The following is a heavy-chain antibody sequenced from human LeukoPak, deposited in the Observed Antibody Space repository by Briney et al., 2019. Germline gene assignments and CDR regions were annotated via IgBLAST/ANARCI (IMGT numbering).Heavy chain of an antibody. CDR1: GFTFDDYA. D-gene: IGHD3-3*01. V-gene: IGHV3-30-3*01. CDR2: ISYDGSNK. Sequence: GGSLRLSCAASGFTFDDYAMHWVRQAPGKGLEWVAVISYDGSNKNYADSVKGRFTISRDNSKNTLCLQMNTLRTEDTAVYYCARVGTRYDFLDYFDYWGQGTLVTVSS. CDR3: ARVGTRYDFLDYFDY. J-gene: IGHJ4*02.